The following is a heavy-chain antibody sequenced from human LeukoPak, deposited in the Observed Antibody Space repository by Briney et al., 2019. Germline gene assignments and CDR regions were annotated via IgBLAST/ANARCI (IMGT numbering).Heavy chain of an antibody. J-gene: IGHJ4*02. V-gene: IGHV3-23*01. CDR3: ARAYSSSSEANFDY. D-gene: IGHD6-6*01. Sequence: GGSLRLSCAASGFTFSSYAMSWVRQAPGKGLEWVSAISGSGGSTYYADSVKGRFTISRDNSKNTLYLQMNSLRAEDTAVYYCARAYSSSSEANFDYWGQGTLVTVSS. CDR2: ISGSGGST. CDR1: GFTFSSYA.